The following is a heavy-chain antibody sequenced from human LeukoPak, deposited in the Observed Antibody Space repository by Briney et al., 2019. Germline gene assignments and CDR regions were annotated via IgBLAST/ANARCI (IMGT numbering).Heavy chain of an antibody. Sequence: PSETLSLTCTVSGGSISTSSYYWGWIRQPPGKGLEWIGSFYYSGITYYNPSLKSRVTISEDTSKNQFSLKLSSVTAEDTAVYYCARLGGWYFDHWGQGTLVTVSS. D-gene: IGHD6-19*01. CDR1: GGSISTSSYY. V-gene: IGHV4-39*01. J-gene: IGHJ4*02. CDR2: FYYSGIT. CDR3: ARLGGWYFDH.